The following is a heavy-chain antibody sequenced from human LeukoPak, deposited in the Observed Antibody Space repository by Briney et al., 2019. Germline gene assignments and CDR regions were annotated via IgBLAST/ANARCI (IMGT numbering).Heavy chain of an antibody. CDR2: IYRSGST. CDR3: ARGAAARPGGWYFDL. D-gene: IGHD6-6*01. Sequence: SETLSLTCAVYGGSFSGYYWGWIRQPPGKGLEWIGSIYRSGSTYYNPSLKSRVTISVDTSKNQFSLKLSSVTAADTAVYYCARGAAARPGGWYFDLWGRGTLVTVSS. V-gene: IGHV4-38-2*01. CDR1: GGSFSGYY. J-gene: IGHJ2*01.